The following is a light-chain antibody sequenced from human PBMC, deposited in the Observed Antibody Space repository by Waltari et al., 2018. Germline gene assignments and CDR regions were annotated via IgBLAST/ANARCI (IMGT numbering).Light chain of an antibody. V-gene: IGLV3-19*01. CDR1: SLCSHY. Sequence: TQDPAVSVAMGQTVRITCHGDSLCSHYQRWYQQRPVQAPILVMYDKNSRPSGVPDRFSGSSSDDTASLTITGAQAEDEAYYYCHSRDASGSGGAFGGGTKLTVL. CDR2: DKN. J-gene: IGLJ2*01. CDR3: HSRDASGSGGA.